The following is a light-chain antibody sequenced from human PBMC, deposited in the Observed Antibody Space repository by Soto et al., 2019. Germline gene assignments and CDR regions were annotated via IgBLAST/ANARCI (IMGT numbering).Light chain of an antibody. Sequence: QSVLTQPASVSGSPGQSITISCTGTSSDVGGYNYVAWYQQHPGKVPRLMIYEVSNRPSGVSNRFSGSKSGSTASLTISGLQAEDEADYYCISYQSSSTSYVFGTGTKVTVL. J-gene: IGLJ1*01. CDR3: ISYQSSSTSYV. CDR2: EVS. V-gene: IGLV2-14*01. CDR1: SSDVGGYNY.